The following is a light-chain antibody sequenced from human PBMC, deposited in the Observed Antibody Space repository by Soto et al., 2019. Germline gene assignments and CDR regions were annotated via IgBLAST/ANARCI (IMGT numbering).Light chain of an antibody. V-gene: IGKV1-27*01. Sequence: DIQMTQSPSSLSASVGDRVTITCRASQGISNYLAWYQQKPGKVPKLLIYAASTLQSGVPSRFSGSGSVTDFTLTISRLQHEDVATDYCHKYNCYQSTFGPGTKMDI. J-gene: IGKJ3*01. CDR2: AAS. CDR3: HKYNCYQST. CDR1: QGISNY.